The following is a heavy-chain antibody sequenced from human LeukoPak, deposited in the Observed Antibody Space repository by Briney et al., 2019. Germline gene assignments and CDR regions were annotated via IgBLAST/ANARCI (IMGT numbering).Heavy chain of an antibody. V-gene: IGHV4-4*07. CDR2: IYTSGST. D-gene: IGHD2-15*01. CDR1: GVSISSHY. J-gene: IGHJ4*02. Sequence: SETLSLTCSVSGVSISSHYWSWIRQPAWEGLEWIGRIYTSGSTNYNPSLNSRVTISVDKSKNHLSLNLSSVTAADTAFYYCARDWRYCSVGSCSYYFDYWGQGALVTVSS. CDR3: ARDWRYCSVGSCSYYFDY.